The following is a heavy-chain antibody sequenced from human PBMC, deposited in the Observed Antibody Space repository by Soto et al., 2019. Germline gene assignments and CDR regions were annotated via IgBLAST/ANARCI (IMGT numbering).Heavy chain of an antibody. CDR3: ARVGPYGDPAPGY. V-gene: IGHV1-24*01. D-gene: IGHD4-17*01. Sequence: ASVKVSCKVSGYTLTELSMHWVRQAPGKGLEWMGGFDPEDGDTIYAQKLQGRVTMTADTSTSTAYMELRSLRSDDTAVYYCARVGPYGDPAPGYWGQGTLVTVSS. CDR1: GYTLTELS. CDR2: FDPEDGDT. J-gene: IGHJ4*02.